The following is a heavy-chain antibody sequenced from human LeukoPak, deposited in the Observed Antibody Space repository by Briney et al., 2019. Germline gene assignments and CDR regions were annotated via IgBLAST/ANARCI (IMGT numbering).Heavy chain of an antibody. Sequence: ASVKVSCKASGYTFTSYGISWVRQAPGQGLEWMGWMNPNSGNTGYAQKFQGRVTMTRNTSISTAYMELSSLRSEDTAVYYCARGYYDSSGYSPFDYWGQGTLVTISS. CDR3: ARGYYDSSGYSPFDY. J-gene: IGHJ4*02. CDR2: MNPNSGNT. CDR1: GYTFTSYG. D-gene: IGHD3-22*01. V-gene: IGHV1-8*02.